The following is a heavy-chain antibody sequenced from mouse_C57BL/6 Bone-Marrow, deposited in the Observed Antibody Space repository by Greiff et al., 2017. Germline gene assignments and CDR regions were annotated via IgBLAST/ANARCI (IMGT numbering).Heavy chain of an antibody. CDR3: ARVGLLLDY. Sequence: EVKLVESGGGLVKPGGSLKLSCAASGFTFSSYAMSWVRQTPEKRLEWVATISDGGSYTYYPDNVTGRFTISRDNAKNNLYLQMSHLKSEDTAMYYCARVGLLLDYWGQGTTLTVSS. J-gene: IGHJ2*01. V-gene: IGHV5-4*03. D-gene: IGHD1-1*01. CDR2: ISDGGSYT. CDR1: GFTFSSYA.